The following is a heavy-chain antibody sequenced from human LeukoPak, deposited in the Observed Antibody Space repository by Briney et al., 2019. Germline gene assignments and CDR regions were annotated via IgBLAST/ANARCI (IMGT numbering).Heavy chain of an antibody. V-gene: IGHV4-39*01. CDR2: IYYSGNT. Sequence: SETLSLTCTVSGGSIGSSSYYWGWIRQPPGEGLEWIGSIYYSGNTYYNPSLKSRVTISVDTSKNQFSLKLSSVTAADTAVYYCARHAGHYDSSGYAFDAFDIWGQGTMVTVSS. J-gene: IGHJ3*02. D-gene: IGHD3-22*01. CDR3: ARHAGHYDSSGYAFDAFDI. CDR1: GGSIGSSSYY.